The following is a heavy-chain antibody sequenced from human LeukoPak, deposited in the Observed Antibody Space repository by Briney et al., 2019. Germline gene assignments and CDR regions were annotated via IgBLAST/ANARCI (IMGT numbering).Heavy chain of an antibody. CDR2: MNPNSGNT. V-gene: IGHV1-8*01. Sequence: ASVKVSCKASGYTFTSYDINWVRQATGQGLGWMGWMNPNSGNTGYAQKFQGRVTMIRNTSISTAYMELSSLRSEDTAVYYCARSWIAARWGYGYWGQGTLVTVSP. CDR1: GYTFTSYD. J-gene: IGHJ4*02. CDR3: ARSWIAARWGYGY. D-gene: IGHD6-6*01.